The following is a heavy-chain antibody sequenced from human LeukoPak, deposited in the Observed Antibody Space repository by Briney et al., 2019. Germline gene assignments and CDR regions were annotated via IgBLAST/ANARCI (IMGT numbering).Heavy chain of an antibody. V-gene: IGHV1-2*02. CDR1: GYTFTCYY. D-gene: IGHD2-15*01. CDR3: ARREGDIVVVVAAYFDY. Sequence: GASVKVSCKASGYTFTCYYMHWVRQAPGQGLGWMGWINPNSGGTNYAQKFQGRVTMTRDTSISTAYMELSRLRSDDTAVYYCARREGDIVVVVAAYFDYWGQGTLVTVSS. CDR2: INPNSGGT. J-gene: IGHJ4*02.